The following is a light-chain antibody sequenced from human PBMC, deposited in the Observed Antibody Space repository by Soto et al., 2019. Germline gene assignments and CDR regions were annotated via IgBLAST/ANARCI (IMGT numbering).Light chain of an antibody. Sequence: DIQITQSPSTLSGSVGDRVTITCRASQTISSGLAWYQQKPGKAPKLLIYKASTLKSGVPSRFSGSGSGTEFTLTISSLQPDDFATYYCQHYNSYSEALGQGTKVDIK. CDR3: QHYNSYSEA. J-gene: IGKJ1*01. CDR2: KAS. CDR1: QTISSG. V-gene: IGKV1-5*03.